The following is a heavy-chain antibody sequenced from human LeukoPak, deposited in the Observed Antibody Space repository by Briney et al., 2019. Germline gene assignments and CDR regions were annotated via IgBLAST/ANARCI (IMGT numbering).Heavy chain of an antibody. CDR1: GGTFSSYA. CDR2: IIPIFGTA. V-gene: IGHV1-69*13. D-gene: IGHD3-9*01. CDR3: ARGTKFDWAFDY. Sequence: ASVKVSCKASGGTFSSYAISWVRQAPGQGLEWMGGIIPIFGTATYAQKFQGRVTITADESTSTAYMELSSLRSEDTAVYYCARGTKFDWAFDYWGQGTLVTVSS. J-gene: IGHJ4*02.